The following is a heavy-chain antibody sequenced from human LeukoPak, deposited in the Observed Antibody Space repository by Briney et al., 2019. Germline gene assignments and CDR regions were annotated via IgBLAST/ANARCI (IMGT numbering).Heavy chain of an antibody. CDR1: GDSIISNIYW. CDR3: ARRRHNFDFYNV. V-gene: IGHV4-39*01. Sequence: PSATLSLTCTVSGDSIISNIYWWDWVRLPPGKGLEWICATFYTGRTFYNPSLKSRVTISVHTSKNQFSLDLNSATAADTADYYCARRRHNFDFYNVWGKGTRVLVSS. CDR2: TFYTGRT. D-gene: IGHD3/OR15-3a*01. J-gene: IGHJ6*04.